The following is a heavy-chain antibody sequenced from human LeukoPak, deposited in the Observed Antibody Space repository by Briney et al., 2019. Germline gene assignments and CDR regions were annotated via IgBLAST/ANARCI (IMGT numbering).Heavy chain of an antibody. J-gene: IGHJ4*02. CDR2: ISSSSSTI. Sequence: SGGSLRLSCAASGFTFSSYSMNWVRQAPGKGLEWVSYISSSSSTIYYADSVKGRFTISRDNAKNSLYLQMNSLRAEDTAVYYCARVEDYYGNHYFDYWGQGTLVTVSS. V-gene: IGHV3-48*01. CDR3: ARVEDYYGNHYFDY. D-gene: IGHD3-10*01. CDR1: GFTFSSYS.